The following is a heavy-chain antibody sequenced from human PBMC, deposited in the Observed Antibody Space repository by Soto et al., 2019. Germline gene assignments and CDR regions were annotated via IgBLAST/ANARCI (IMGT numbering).Heavy chain of an antibody. D-gene: IGHD4-4*01. CDR3: ARYLTLTRSLDY. V-gene: IGHV4-59*01. CDR2: IYNSGST. CDR1: GGSISSYY. Sequence: KPSETLSLTCTVSGGSISSYYWSWIRQPPGKGLEWIGYIYNSGSTNYNPSLESRVTISVDTSKNQFSLKLSSVTAADTAVYYCARYLTLTRSLDYWGQGTLVTVSS. J-gene: IGHJ4*02.